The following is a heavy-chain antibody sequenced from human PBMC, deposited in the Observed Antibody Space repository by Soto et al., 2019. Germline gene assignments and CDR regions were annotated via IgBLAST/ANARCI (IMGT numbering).Heavy chain of an antibody. D-gene: IGHD6-13*01. J-gene: IGHJ4*02. Sequence: QVQLQESGPGLVKPSETLSLTCTVSSDSISSYYWSWIRQPPGKRLEWIGYISYSGSTDYNPSLKSRVTVSGETSKNQFSLKVSSVTAADTAVYYCARGTSWQLPFDYRGQGTLVTVSS. CDR3: ARGTSWQLPFDY. CDR1: SDSISSYY. V-gene: IGHV4-59*01. CDR2: ISYSGST.